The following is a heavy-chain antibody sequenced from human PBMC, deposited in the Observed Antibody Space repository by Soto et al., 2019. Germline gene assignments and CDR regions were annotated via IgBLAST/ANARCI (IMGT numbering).Heavy chain of an antibody. CDR3: ARLIRGSYYVDY. J-gene: IGHJ4*02. V-gene: IGHV1-69*02. Sequence: QVQLVQSGAEVKKTGSSVKVSCKASGGTFSTYTISWVRQAPGQGLEWMGRIIPILGIANYAPKLQGRVTITADKSTRTAYMELSSLRAEDTAVYYCARLIRGSYYVDYWGQGSLVTFSS. CDR1: GGTFSTYT. CDR2: IIPILGIA. D-gene: IGHD1-26*01.